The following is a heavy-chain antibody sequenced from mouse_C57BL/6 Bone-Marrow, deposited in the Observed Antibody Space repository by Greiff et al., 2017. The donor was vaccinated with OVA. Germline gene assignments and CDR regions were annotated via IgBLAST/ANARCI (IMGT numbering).Heavy chain of an antibody. D-gene: IGHD2-5*01. Sequence: QVQLQQSGAELVRPGASVTLSCKASGYTFTDYEMHWVKQTPVHGLDWIGAIDPETGGTASNQKFKGKAILNADKSSSTDYMELRSLTAEDSAVYYCTRGYSNYYAMDYWGQGTSVTVSS. CDR3: TRGYSNYYAMDY. CDR2: IDPETGGT. J-gene: IGHJ4*01. CDR1: GYTFTDYE. V-gene: IGHV1-15*01.